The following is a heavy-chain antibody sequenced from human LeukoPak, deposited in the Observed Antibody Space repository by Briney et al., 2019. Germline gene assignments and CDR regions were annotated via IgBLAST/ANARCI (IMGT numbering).Heavy chain of an antibody. J-gene: IGHJ5*01. CDR2: INSDGST. Sequence: PGGSLRLSCEASGFTFSSYWMHWVRQTPGKGLMWVARINSDGSTIYADSVQGRFTISRDNAKNMVYLQMNSLRDDDTAIYYCTRAITYFYGSVTYDWFDSWGQGTRVTVSS. CDR3: TRAITYFYGSVTYDWFDS. CDR1: GFTFSSYW. V-gene: IGHV3-74*01. D-gene: IGHD3-10*01.